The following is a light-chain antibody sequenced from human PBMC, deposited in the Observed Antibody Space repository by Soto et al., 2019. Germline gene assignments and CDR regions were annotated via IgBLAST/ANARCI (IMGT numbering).Light chain of an antibody. J-gene: IGKJ1*01. Sequence: EIVMTQSPATLSVSPGERATLSCRASESVSSRLAWYQQKPGQVPRLLIYDASTRATGIPARFSGSASGTEFTLTISSLQSEDFAVYYCQQYKNWPRTFGQGTKVDIK. CDR3: QQYKNWPRT. CDR2: DAS. CDR1: ESVSSR. V-gene: IGKV3-15*01.